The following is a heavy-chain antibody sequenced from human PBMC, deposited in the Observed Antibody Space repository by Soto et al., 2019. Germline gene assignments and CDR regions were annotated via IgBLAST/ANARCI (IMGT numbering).Heavy chain of an antibody. J-gene: IGHJ6*02. CDR2: IIPIFGTA. Sequence: QVQLVQSGAEVKKPGSSVKVSCKASGGTFSSYAISWVRQAPGQGLEWMGGIIPIFGTANYAQKFQGRVTITADESTSIAYMELSSLRSEDTAVYYCARDALSTVTNYYYYYGMDVWGQGTTVTVSS. CDR3: ARDALSTVTNYYYYYGMDV. CDR1: GGTFSSYA. V-gene: IGHV1-69*01. D-gene: IGHD4-4*01.